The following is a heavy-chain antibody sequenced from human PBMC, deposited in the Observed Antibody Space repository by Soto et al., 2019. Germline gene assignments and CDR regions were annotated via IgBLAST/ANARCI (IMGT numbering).Heavy chain of an antibody. V-gene: IGHV3-13*01. CDR3: ATGKLGNWFDP. CDR2: IGTAGDT. Sequence: XVCLRLSSAACGFSFSSYDMHWVRQATGKGLEWASAIGTAGDTYYPGSVKGRFTISRENAKNSLYLQMNSLRAGDTAVYHCATGKLGNWFDPWGQGTLVTVSS. D-gene: IGHD1-26*01. CDR1: GFSFSSYD. J-gene: IGHJ5*02.